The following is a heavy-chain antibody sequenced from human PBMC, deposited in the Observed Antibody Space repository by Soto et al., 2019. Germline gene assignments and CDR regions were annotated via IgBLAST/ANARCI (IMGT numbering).Heavy chain of an antibody. J-gene: IGHJ6*02. CDR2: IIRIFGPP. Sequence: QVQLVQSGAEVKKPGSSVKVSCKASGGTFSSYAINWVRQAPGQGLEWMGGIIRIFGPPDYAQRFQGRVTISADEATSTAYMELSSLRSEDTAVYYCARQGSNEYYYYGMDVWGQGTTVTVSS. D-gene: IGHD3-10*01. CDR1: GGTFSSYA. CDR3: ARQGSNEYYYYGMDV. V-gene: IGHV1-69*12.